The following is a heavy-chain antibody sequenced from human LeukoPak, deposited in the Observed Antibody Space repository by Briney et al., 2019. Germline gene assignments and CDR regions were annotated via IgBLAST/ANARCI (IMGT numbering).Heavy chain of an antibody. J-gene: IGHJ4*02. Sequence: AGGSLRLSCAASGFTFSSYAMSWVRQAPGKGLEWVAVISYDGSNKYYADSVKGRFTISRDNSKNTLYLQMNSLRAEDTAVYYCARGATTVTAFYWGQGTLVTVSS. V-gene: IGHV3-30*04. CDR1: GFTFSSYA. D-gene: IGHD4-17*01. CDR3: ARGATTVTAFY. CDR2: ISYDGSNK.